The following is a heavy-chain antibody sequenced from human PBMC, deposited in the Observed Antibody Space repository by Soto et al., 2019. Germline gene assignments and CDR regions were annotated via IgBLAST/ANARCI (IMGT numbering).Heavy chain of an antibody. D-gene: IGHD3-22*01. CDR1: GGSISTDGFY. V-gene: IGHV4-31*03. CDR2: VYYTETT. J-gene: IGHJ5*02. CDR3: ARVRFGYYDSGVYYQFNWFDP. Sequence: SETLSLTCTVSGGSISTDGFYWSWIRQHPTKGLEWIGYVYYTETTFFNPSLKGRVTMSVDTSKNQFSLRLYSVTAADTAVYYCARVRFGYYDSGVYYQFNWFDPWGHGTLVTVSS.